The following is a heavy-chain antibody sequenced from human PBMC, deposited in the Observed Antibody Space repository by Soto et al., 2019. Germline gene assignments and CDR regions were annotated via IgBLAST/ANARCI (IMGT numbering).Heavy chain of an antibody. V-gene: IGHV5-51*01. D-gene: IGHD4-17*01. CDR2: IYPSDSTT. Sequence: GESLKISCKGSGYSFTNYWIAWVRQMPGKGLEYMGIIYPSDSTTRYSPSFQGQVTISADKSISTAYLQWNSLKASDTAMYYCARHGFYGDYSSNYFDPWGQGTLVTVS. J-gene: IGHJ5*02. CDR1: GYSFTNYW. CDR3: ARHGFYGDYSSNYFDP.